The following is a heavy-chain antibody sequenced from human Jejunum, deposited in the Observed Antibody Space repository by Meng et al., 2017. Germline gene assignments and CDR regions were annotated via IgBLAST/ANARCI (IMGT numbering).Heavy chain of an antibody. V-gene: IGHV4-4*02. D-gene: IGHD6-19*01. Sequence: VQVHESGPVLGMPSVVLSLTCAASGDSTSSDNWWSWVRQPPGKGPEWIGDIFRTGTSNYSPSLRSRVAIYMDKSKNQFSLSLNSVTAADTAVYYCARKGGTYSTGHFPHFDYWGQGTLVTVSS. CDR2: IFRTGTS. CDR3: ARKGGTYSTGHFPHFDY. J-gene: IGHJ4*02. CDR1: GDSTSSDNW.